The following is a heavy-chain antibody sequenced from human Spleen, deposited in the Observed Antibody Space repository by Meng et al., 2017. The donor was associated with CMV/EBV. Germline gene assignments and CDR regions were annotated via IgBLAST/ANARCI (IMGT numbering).Heavy chain of an antibody. CDR3: AKGSWGGYSGSYHDY. J-gene: IGHJ4*02. D-gene: IGHD1-26*01. V-gene: IGHV3-9*03. Sequence: GGSLRLSCAASGFTFDNYAMHWVRQPPGKGLEWVSGISWNSGSIGYADSVKGRFTISRDNAKNSLYLQMNSLRAEDMALYYCAKGSWGGYSGSYHDYWGQGTLVTVSS. CDR1: GFTFDNYA. CDR2: ISWNSGSI.